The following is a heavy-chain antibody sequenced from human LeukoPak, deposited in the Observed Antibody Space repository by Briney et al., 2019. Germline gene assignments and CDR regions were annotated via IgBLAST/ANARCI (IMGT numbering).Heavy chain of an antibody. D-gene: IGHD3-16*01. V-gene: IGHV3-53*01. CDR3: TRDGGYGSYVTPSNWYFDL. CDR2: IYSGGST. J-gene: IGHJ2*01. CDR1: GFTVSSKY. Sequence: GGSLRLSCAASGFTVSSKYMSWVRRAPGKGLEWVSVIYSGGSTYYADSVKGRFTISRDNSKNTLYLQMNSLRGEDTALYYCTRDGGYGSYVTPSNWYFDLWGRGTLVTVSS.